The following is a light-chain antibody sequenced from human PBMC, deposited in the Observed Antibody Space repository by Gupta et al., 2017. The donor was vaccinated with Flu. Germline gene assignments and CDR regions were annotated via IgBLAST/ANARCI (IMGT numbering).Light chain of an antibody. CDR1: KTISTY. J-gene: IGKJ5*01. Sequence: ASVCASVLFKCRASKTISTYLNWYQQKPGQAPKLLIYVTSSLQSGVPSRFSGTGSGTEFTLTITSLQPEDFATYYCQQTYSDFPFGQGTRL. CDR2: VTS. V-gene: IGKV1-39*01. CDR3: QQTYSDFP.